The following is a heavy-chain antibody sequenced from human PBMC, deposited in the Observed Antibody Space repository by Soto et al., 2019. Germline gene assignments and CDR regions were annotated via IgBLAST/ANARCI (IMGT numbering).Heavy chain of an antibody. J-gene: IGHJ6*02. CDR3: ARTYCSGGSCSGQTSYYYGMDV. CDR2: IIPILGIA. V-gene: IGHV1-69*02. D-gene: IGHD2-15*01. CDR1: GGTFSSYT. Sequence: SVKVSCKASGGTFSSYTISWVRQAPGQGLEWMGRIIPILGIANYAQKFQGRVTVTADKSTSTAYMELSSLRSEDTAVYYCARTYCSGGSCSGQTSYYYGMDVWGQGTTVTVSS.